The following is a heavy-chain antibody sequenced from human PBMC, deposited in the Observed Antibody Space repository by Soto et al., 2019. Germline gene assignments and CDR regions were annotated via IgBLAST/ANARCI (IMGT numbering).Heavy chain of an antibody. CDR2: IYSGGGT. Sequence: EVQLVESGGGLIQPGGSLRLSCAASGFTVSSNHMSWVRQSPGKGLEWVSTIYSGGGTYFADSVKGRITISRDTSKNTLYLQMDRLRAEDTAVYYCARGYCVGSSCHAGWLDAWGQGTLVTVSS. D-gene: IGHD2-2*01. CDR1: GFTVSSNH. J-gene: IGHJ5*02. CDR3: ARGYCVGSSCHAGWLDA. V-gene: IGHV3-53*01.